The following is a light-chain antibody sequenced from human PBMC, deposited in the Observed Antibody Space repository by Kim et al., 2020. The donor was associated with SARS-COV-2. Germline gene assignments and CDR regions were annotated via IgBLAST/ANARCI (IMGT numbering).Light chain of an antibody. Sequence: PGQSITISCTGTSSDVGGYNYVSWYQQLPGKAPKLMIYDVSNRPSGVSNRFSGSKSGNTASLTISGLQAEDEADYYCSSYTSSSVVFGGGTKLTVL. CDR2: DVS. J-gene: IGLJ2*01. CDR3: SSYTSSSVV. CDR1: SSDVGGYNY. V-gene: IGLV2-14*03.